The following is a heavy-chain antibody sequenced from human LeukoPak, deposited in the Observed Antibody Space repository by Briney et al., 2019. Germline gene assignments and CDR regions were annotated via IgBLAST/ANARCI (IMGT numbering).Heavy chain of an antibody. CDR2: ISAYNGNT. CDR3: ARRSSLRALIDY. D-gene: IGHD2-2*01. Sequence: ASVKVSCKASGYTFTSYGISWVRQAPGQGLEWMGWISAYNGNTNYAQKLQGRVTMTRDTSISTAYMELSRLRSDDTAVYYCARRSSLRALIDYWGQGTLVTVSS. J-gene: IGHJ4*02. CDR1: GYTFTSYG. V-gene: IGHV1-18*01.